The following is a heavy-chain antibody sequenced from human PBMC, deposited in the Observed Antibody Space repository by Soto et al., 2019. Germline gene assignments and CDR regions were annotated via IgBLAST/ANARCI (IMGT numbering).Heavy chain of an antibody. J-gene: IGHJ4*02. CDR3: AMQPLVDTMAVNFDY. CDR1: GYSISNSNW. Sequence: QVQLQESGPGLVKPSDTLSLTCAVSGYSISNSNWWGWIRQPPGKGLEWIGYIFYSGNTYYNPSLKSRVTMSADTSKNQFSLKLSSVTAVDTAVYYCAMQPLVDTMAVNFDYWGQGTLVTVSS. D-gene: IGHD5-12*01. V-gene: IGHV4-28*01. CDR2: IFYSGNT.